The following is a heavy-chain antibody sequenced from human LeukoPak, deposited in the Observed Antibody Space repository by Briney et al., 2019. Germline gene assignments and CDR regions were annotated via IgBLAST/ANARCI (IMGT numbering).Heavy chain of an antibody. Sequence: GGSLRLSCAASGFTFSSYSMNWVRQAPGKGLEWVSYISSSSSTIYYADSVKGRFTISRDNAKNSLYLQMNSLRAEDTAVYYCARDHLVAAAGVDYWGQGTLVTVSS. V-gene: IGHV3-48*01. CDR1: GFTFSSYS. J-gene: IGHJ4*02. CDR3: ARDHLVAAAGVDY. CDR2: ISSSSSTI. D-gene: IGHD6-13*01.